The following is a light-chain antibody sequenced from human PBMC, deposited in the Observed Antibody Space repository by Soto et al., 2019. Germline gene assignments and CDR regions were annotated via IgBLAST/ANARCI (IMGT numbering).Light chain of an antibody. Sequence: QSVLTQPASVSGSPGQSITISCTGSSSDIGAFNYVAWYQQHPGKAPKLIIHGVTNRPSGVSSRFSGSKSDYTASLTISGLQAEDEADYYCSPYTTAFFYVFGTGTKLTVL. CDR2: GVT. J-gene: IGLJ1*01. CDR3: SPYTTAFFYV. CDR1: SSDIGAFNY. V-gene: IGLV2-14*01.